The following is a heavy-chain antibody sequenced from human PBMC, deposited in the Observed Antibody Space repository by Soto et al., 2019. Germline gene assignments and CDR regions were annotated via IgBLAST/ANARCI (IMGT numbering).Heavy chain of an antibody. V-gene: IGHV6-1*01. D-gene: IGHD6-13*01. CDR2: TYYRSKWYN. CDR1: GDSVSSNSAA. CDR3: ARDRVLAAALRAYYYYYGMDV. J-gene: IGHJ6*02. Sequence: SQTLSLTCAISGDSVSSNSAAWNWIRQSPSRGLEWLGRTYYRSKWYNDYAVSVKSRITINPDTSKNQFSLQLNSVTPEDTAVYYCARDRVLAAALRAYYYYYGMDVWGQGTTVTSP.